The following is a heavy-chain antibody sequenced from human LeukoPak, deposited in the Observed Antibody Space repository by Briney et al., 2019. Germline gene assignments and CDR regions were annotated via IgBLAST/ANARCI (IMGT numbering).Heavy chain of an antibody. D-gene: IGHD6-13*01. V-gene: IGHV3-23*01. CDR2: ISGSGGST. CDR3: ARDLRSSSWYYFDY. CDR1: GFTFSSYA. Sequence: GGSLRLSCAASGFTFSSYAMSWVRQAPGKGLEWVSAISGSGGSTYYADSVKGRFTISRDNAKTSLYLQMNSLRAEDTAVYYCARDLRSSSWYYFDYWGQGTLVTVSS. J-gene: IGHJ4*02.